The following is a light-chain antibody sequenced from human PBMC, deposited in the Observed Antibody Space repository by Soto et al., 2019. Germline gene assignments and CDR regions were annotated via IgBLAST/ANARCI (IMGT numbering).Light chain of an antibody. CDR3: QQYGSSQS. CDR1: QSVSSSY. V-gene: IGKV3-20*01. CDR2: GAS. J-gene: IGKJ1*01. Sequence: EIVLTQSPGTLSLSPGERATLSCRASQSVSSSYLAWYQQKPGQAPRLLIYGASSRATGIPDRFSGSGSGPDFTITISRLEPEDFAVYYCQQYGSSQSFGQGTKVEIK.